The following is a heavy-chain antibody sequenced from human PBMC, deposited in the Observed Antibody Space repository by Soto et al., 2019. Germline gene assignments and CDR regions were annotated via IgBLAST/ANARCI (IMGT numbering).Heavy chain of an antibody. CDR2: INPNSGGT. CDR3: ARARDYGDYVGHDAFDI. V-gene: IGHV1-2*04. CDR1: GYTFTGYY. Sequence: ASVKVSCKASGYTFTGYYMHWVRQAPGQGLEWMGWINPNSGGTNYAQKFQGWVTMTRDTSISTAYMELSRLGSDDTAGYYCARARDYGDYVGHDAFDIWGQGTMVTVSS. D-gene: IGHD4-17*01. J-gene: IGHJ3*02.